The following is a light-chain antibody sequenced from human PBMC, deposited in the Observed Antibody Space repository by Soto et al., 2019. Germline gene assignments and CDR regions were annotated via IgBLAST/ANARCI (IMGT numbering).Light chain of an antibody. Sequence: QSVLTQPASVSGCPGQSITISCSGTSSDIGSYDHVAWYQQFPGKSPKLTIYAVSDRPSGVSDRFSGSKSGVSASLTISGLQTEDEADYYCISYTDRQSYLFGTGTKVTVL. CDR2: AVS. CDR1: SSDIGSYDH. J-gene: IGLJ1*01. CDR3: ISYTDRQSYL. V-gene: IGLV2-14*03.